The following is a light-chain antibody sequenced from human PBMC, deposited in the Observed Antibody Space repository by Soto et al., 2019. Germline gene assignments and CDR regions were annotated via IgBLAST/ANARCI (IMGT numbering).Light chain of an antibody. Sequence: EIVLTQSPLSLPVTPGEPASISCRSSQNLLHSNGYNYLNWYLKKPGQSPQLLIYLGSNRASGVPDRFSGSGSGTDFKLTINRVEAEDVGLYFCAQGLATPFTFGGGTKVDIK. CDR3: AQGLATPFT. CDR1: QNLLHSNGYNY. J-gene: IGKJ4*01. CDR2: LGS. V-gene: IGKV2-28*01.